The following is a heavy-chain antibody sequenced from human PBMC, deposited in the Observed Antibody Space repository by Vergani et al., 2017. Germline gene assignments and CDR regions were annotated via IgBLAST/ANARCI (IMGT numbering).Heavy chain of an antibody. CDR3: ARGDYGILTGYRY. CDR2: INPSGGHT. J-gene: IGHJ4*02. V-gene: IGHV1-46*03. CDR1: GYTFIHYY. Sequence: QVQLVQSGAEVKKPGASVKVSCRASGYTFIHYYMHWVRQAPGQGLEWMGIINPSGGHTNYAQKFQGRVTMTRDTSTSTVYMELSSLRSEDTAIYYCARGDYGILTGYRYWGQGTLVTVSA. D-gene: IGHD3-9*01.